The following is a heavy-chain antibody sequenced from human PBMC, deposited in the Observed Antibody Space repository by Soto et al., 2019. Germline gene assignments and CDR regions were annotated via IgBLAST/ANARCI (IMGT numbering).Heavy chain of an antibody. CDR1: GYTFTSYI. CDR2: FNPTNGDT. J-gene: IGHJ4*02. Sequence: GASVKVSCKASGYTFTSYIMHWVRQAPGQRLEWMGWFNPTNGDTKYSQKFQGRVTITRDTSAGTASMELSRLRSDDTAVYYCARDPSAEDGYSYGYPTYYLDYWGKGTLVTVSS. V-gene: IGHV1-3*01. CDR3: ARDPSAEDGYSYGYPTYYLDY. D-gene: IGHD5-18*01.